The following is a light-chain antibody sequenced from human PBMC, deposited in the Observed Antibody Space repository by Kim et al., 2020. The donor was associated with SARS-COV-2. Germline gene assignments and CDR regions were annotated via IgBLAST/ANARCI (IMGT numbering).Light chain of an antibody. V-gene: IGLV3-19*01. CDR1: SLRSYY. CDR2: GKN. J-gene: IGLJ2*01. CDR3: NSRDSSGNHLV. Sequence: SSELTHDPAVSVALGQTVRITCQGDSLRSYYASWYQQKPGQAPLLVIYGKNNRPSGIPDRFSGSTSGNTASLTITGAQAEDEADYYCNSRDSSGNHLVFG.